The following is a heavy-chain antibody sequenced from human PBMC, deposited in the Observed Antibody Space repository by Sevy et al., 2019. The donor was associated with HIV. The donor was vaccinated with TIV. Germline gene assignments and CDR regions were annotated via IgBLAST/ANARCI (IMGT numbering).Heavy chain of an antibody. CDR1: GFTFSSYA. V-gene: IGHV3-23*01. D-gene: IGHD6-19*01. J-gene: IGHJ4*02. CDR2: ISVSGGST. CDR3: AKEFYPGIAEAGTAPAPH. Sequence: GGSLRLSCAASGFTFSSYAMSWVRQAPGKGLEWVSAISVSGGSTYYADSVKGRFTISRDNSKNTLYLQMNSLRAEDTAVYYWAKEFYPGIAEAGTAPAPHWGQGTLVTVSS.